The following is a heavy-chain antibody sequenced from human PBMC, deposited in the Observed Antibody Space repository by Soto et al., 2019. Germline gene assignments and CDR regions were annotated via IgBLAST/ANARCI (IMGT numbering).Heavy chain of an antibody. CDR2: INHSGST. D-gene: IGHD6-6*01. CDR1: GGSFSGYY. V-gene: IGHV4-34*01. CDR3: ARGRIAARTFDY. Sequence: SETLSLTCAVYGGSFSGYYWSWIRQPPGKGLEWIGEINHSGSTNYNPSLESRVTISVDTSKNQFSLKLSSVTAADTAVYYCARGRIAARTFDYWGQGTLVTVSS. J-gene: IGHJ4*02.